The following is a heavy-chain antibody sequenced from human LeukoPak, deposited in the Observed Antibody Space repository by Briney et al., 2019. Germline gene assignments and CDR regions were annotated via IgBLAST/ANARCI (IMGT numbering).Heavy chain of an antibody. CDR2: IEYDGSQK. CDR3: AAGRGVPGYQYFDY. Sequence: GGSLRLSCAASGAASGFTFSGYGMRWVRQAPGKGLEWVAFIEYDGSQKHFADSVKGRFTISRDNSASTLYLQLNSLRVEDTAVYYCAAGRGVPGYQYFDYWGQGTLVTVSS. J-gene: IGHJ4*02. D-gene: IGHD3-10*01. CDR1: GFTFSGYG. V-gene: IGHV3-30*02.